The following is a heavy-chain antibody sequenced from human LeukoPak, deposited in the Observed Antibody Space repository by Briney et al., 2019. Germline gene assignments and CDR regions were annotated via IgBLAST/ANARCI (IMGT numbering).Heavy chain of an antibody. CDR1: GGSFSGYY. J-gene: IGHJ3*02. CDR2: INHSGST. D-gene: IGHD3-22*01. V-gene: IGHV4-34*01. Sequence: SETLSLTCAVYGGSFSGYYWSWIRQPPGKGLEWIGEINHSGSTNYNPSLKSRVTISVDTSKNQFSLKLSSVTAADTAVYYCATYDSSGYQLGDAFDIWGQGTMVTVSS. CDR3: ATYDSSGYQLGDAFDI.